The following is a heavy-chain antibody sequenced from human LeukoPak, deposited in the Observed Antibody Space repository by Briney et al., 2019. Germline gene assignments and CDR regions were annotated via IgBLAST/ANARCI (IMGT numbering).Heavy chain of an antibody. CDR3: AREDWGVGY. V-gene: IGHV3-7*01. CDR2: INQDGSEK. J-gene: IGHJ4*02. CDR1: GFTFSRYW. Sequence: GRSLRLSCAASGFTFSRYWMIWVRQAPGKGLEWVANINQDGSEKYYVDSVKGRFTISRDNAKNSLSLQMNSLTAEDTAIYYCAREDWGVGYWGQGTLVTVSS. D-gene: IGHD3-16*01.